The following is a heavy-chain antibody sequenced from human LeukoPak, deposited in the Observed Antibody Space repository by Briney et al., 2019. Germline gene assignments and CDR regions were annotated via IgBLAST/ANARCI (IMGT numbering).Heavy chain of an antibody. CDR2: MNPNSGNT. Sequence: ASVKVSCKASGYTFTTYDINWVRQATGQGLEWMGWMNPNSGNTGYAQKFQGRVTITRNTSISTAYMELSSLRSDDTAVYYCARRVPYYYDSSGYYYGDYFDYWGQGTLVTVSS. CDR3: ARRVPYYYDSSGYYYGDYFDY. CDR1: GYTFTTYD. D-gene: IGHD3-22*01. J-gene: IGHJ4*02. V-gene: IGHV1-8*03.